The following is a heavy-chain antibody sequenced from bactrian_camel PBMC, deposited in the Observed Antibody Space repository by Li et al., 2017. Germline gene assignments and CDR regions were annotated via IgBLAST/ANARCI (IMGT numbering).Heavy chain of an antibody. Sequence: VQLVESGGGSVQTGGSMRLSCSVSAATYSNNCIGWIRQASGKEREGVAAIYTSRGGDTHYVDAVRGRFTISEDYATNTLFLQMENLKSEDTGMYYRAGDVREREGVWPLAKSNYSSWGQGTQVTVS. CDR2: IYTSRGGDT. CDR3: AGDVREREGVWPLAKSNYSS. J-gene: IGHJ4*01. CDR1: AATYSNNC. D-gene: IGHD1*01. V-gene: IGHV3S1*01.